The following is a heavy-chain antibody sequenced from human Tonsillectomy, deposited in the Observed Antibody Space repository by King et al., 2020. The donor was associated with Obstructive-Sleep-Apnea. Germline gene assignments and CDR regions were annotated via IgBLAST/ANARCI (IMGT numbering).Heavy chain of an antibody. V-gene: IGHV3-23*04. CDR1: GFTFSSYA. D-gene: IGHD2-8*01. Sequence: QLVQSGGGLVQPGGSLRLSCAASGFTFSSYAMSWVRQAPGKGLEWVSGISGSGGSTYYADSVKGRFTISRDNSKNTLYLQMNSLRAEDTAVYYCAKKTSLMVYVPRVYFDYWGQGTLVTVSS. CDR2: ISGSGGST. J-gene: IGHJ4*02. CDR3: AKKTSLMVYVPRVYFDY.